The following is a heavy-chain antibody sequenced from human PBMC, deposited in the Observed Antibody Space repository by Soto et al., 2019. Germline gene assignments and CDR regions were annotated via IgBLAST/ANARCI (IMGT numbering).Heavy chain of an antibody. CDR1: GFTFSTYS. Sequence: GGSLRLSCAASGFTFSTYSMNWVRQAPGKGLEWVSSISTSSSTIFDTDSVKGRFTISRDNTKDSLYLQMNSLRAEDTAIYYCARGSAFIGLDYWGQGTPVTVSS. J-gene: IGHJ4*02. CDR2: ISTSSSTI. D-gene: IGHD1-26*01. CDR3: ARGSAFIGLDY. V-gene: IGHV3-48*04.